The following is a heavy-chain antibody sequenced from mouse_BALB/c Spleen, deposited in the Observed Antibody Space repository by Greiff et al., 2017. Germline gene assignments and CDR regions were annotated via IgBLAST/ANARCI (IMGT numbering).Heavy chain of an antibody. CDR1: GFSLSRYS. CDR3: ARNDYDEAWFAY. CDR2: IWGGGST. Sequence: VKLMESGPGLVAPSQSLSITCTVSGFSLSRYSVHWVRQPPGKGLEWLGMIWGGGSTDYNSALKSRLSISKDNSKSQVFLKMNSLQTDDTAMYYCARNDYDEAWFAYWGQGTLVTVSA. J-gene: IGHJ3*01. D-gene: IGHD2-4*01. V-gene: IGHV2-6-4*01.